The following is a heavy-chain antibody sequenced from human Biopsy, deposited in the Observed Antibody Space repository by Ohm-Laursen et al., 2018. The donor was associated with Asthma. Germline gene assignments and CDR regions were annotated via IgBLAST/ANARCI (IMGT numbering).Heavy chain of an antibody. CDR3: ARKAGSCISRTCYSLDF. Sequence: SSVTVSCKSLGGTFNTYVIGWVRQAPGHGLEWMGGINSVFGTPTYPQKFQDRVTITADDSTSTVYMELSSLRSEDTAVYYCARKAGSCISRTCYSLDFWGQGTLVTVSS. CDR1: GGTFNTYV. D-gene: IGHD2-2*01. J-gene: IGHJ4*02. V-gene: IGHV1-69*01. CDR2: INSVFGTP.